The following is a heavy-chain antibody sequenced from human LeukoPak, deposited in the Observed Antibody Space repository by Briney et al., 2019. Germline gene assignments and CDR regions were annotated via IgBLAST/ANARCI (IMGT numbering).Heavy chain of an antibody. V-gene: IGHV1-18*01. Sequence: ASVKVSCKASGYTFTSYGISWVRQAPGQGLEWMGWISAYNGNTNYAQKLQGRVTMTTDTSTSTAYMELRSLRSEDTAVYYCATHSGGYYYMNPLWQNWGQGTLVTVSS. D-gene: IGHD3-22*01. CDR2: ISAYNGNT. CDR1: GYTFTSYG. CDR3: ATHSGGYYYMNPLWQN. J-gene: IGHJ1*01.